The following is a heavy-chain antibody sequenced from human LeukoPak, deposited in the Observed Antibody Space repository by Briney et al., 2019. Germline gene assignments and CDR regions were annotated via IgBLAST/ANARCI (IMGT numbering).Heavy chain of an antibody. CDR2: IYYSGST. V-gene: IGHV4-34*01. J-gene: IGHJ4*02. Sequence: SETLSLTCAVYGGSFSGYYWSWIRQPPGKGLEWIGSIYYSGSTYYNPSLKSRVTVSVDTSKNQFSLKLSSVTAADTAVYYCARGKKYDFWSGYYPDFDYWGQGTLVTVSS. D-gene: IGHD3-3*01. CDR1: GGSFSGYY. CDR3: ARGKKYDFWSGYYPDFDY.